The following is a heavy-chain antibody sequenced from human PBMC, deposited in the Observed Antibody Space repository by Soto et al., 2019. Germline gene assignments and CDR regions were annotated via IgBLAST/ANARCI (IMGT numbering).Heavy chain of an antibody. Sequence: GGSLRLSCTGSGFTFRSSTMTWVRQGPGKGLEWVSSISSSSSYIYFADSLKGRFTISRDNAKNSPYLQMNSLRAEDTAVYYCARDIGEMSAVWGQGTQVTVSS. D-gene: IGHD3-10*01. V-gene: IGHV3-21*06. CDR3: ARDIGEMSAV. CDR1: GFTFRSST. CDR2: ISSSSSYI. J-gene: IGHJ4*02.